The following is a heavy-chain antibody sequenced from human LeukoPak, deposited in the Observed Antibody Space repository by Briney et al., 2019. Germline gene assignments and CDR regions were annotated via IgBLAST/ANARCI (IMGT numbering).Heavy chain of an antibody. V-gene: IGHV3-21*04. CDR1: GFTFSSYS. J-gene: IGHJ4*02. Sequence: GGSLRLSCAASGFTFSSYSMNWVRQAPGKGLEWVSSISSSSSYIYYADSVKGRFTISRDNAKNSLYLQMNSLRAEDTAVYYCAKDCPLRGWYGGDCSHFDYWGQGTLVTVSS. CDR3: AKDCPLRGWYGGDCSHFDY. CDR2: ISSSSSYI. D-gene: IGHD2-21*02.